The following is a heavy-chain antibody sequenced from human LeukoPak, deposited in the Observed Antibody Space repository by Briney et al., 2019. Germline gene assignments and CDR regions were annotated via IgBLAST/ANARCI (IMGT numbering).Heavy chain of an antibody. CDR2: IYYSGST. V-gene: IGHV4-39*01. CDR3: AVSGSPLDAFDI. D-gene: IGHD1-26*01. CDR1: GGSISSSSYY. Sequence: SETLSLTCTVSGGSISSSSYYWGWIRQPPGKGLEGIGSIYYSGSTYYNPSLKSRVTISVDTSKNQFSLKLSSVTAADTAVYYCAVSGSPLDAFDIWGQGTMVTVSS. J-gene: IGHJ3*02.